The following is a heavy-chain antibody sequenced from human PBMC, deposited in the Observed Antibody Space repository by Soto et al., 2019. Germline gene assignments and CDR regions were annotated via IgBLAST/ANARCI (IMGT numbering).Heavy chain of an antibody. CDR3: ARAEYTSGWYFMGIDY. CDR2: TSSDGSKE. V-gene: IGHV3-30*04. D-gene: IGHD6-19*01. Sequence: QVQIVESGGGVVQPGKSLRLSCAASGFTLSSFAMHWVRQAPGKGLEWVAVTSSDGSKEYYADSVKGRFTISRDNSKNTLYLQMNSLRADATAVFYCARAEYTSGWYFMGIDYWGQGTLVTVSS. CDR1: GFTLSSFA. J-gene: IGHJ4*02.